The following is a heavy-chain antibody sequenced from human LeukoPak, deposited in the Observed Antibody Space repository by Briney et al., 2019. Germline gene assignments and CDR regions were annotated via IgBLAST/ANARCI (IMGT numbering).Heavy chain of an antibody. V-gene: IGHV4-34*01. CDR1: GGSFSGYY. Sequence: SETLSLTCAVYGGSFSGYYWSWIRQPPGKGLEWIGEINHSGSSNYNPSLKSRVTISVDTSKNQFSLKLSSVTAADTAVYYCARGYTVTHTYYYYYYYMDVWGKGTTVTISS. CDR2: INHSGSS. J-gene: IGHJ6*03. D-gene: IGHD4-17*01. CDR3: ARGYTVTHTYYYYYYYMDV.